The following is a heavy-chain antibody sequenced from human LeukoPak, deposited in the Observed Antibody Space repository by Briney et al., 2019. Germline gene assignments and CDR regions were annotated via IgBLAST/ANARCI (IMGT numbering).Heavy chain of an antibody. D-gene: IGHD3-16*01. CDR3: ARIRGGGFDY. CDR1: GFSLRTSGMC. V-gene: IGHV2-70*11. CDR2: IDWDDDK. J-gene: IGHJ4*02. Sequence: SGPALVKPTQTLTLTCTFSGFSLRTSGMCVSWIRQPPGKALEWLARIDWDDDKYYSTSLKTRLTISMDTSKNQVVLTMTNMDPVDTATYYCARIRGGGFDYWGQGTLVTVSS.